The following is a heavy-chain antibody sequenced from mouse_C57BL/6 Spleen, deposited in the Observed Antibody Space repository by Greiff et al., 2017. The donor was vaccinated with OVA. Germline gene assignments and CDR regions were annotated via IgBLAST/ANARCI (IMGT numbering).Heavy chain of an antibody. V-gene: IGHV1-81*01. Sequence: QVQLQQSGAELARPGASVKLSCKASGYTFTSYGISWVKQRTGQGLEWIGEIYPRSGNTYYNEKFKGKATLTADKSSSTAYMELRSLTSEDSAVYFGARGYYGSGDWYFDVWGTGTTVTVSS. CDR1: GYTFTSYG. CDR3: ARGYYGSGDWYFDV. D-gene: IGHD1-1*01. CDR2: IYPRSGNT. J-gene: IGHJ1*03.